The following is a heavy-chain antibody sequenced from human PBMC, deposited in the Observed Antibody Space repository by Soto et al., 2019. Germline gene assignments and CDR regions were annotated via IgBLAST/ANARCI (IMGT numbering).Heavy chain of an antibody. CDR1: GFTFSDYY. V-gene: IGHV3-11*05. J-gene: IGHJ5*01. Sequence: GGSLRLSCAASGFTFSDYYMSWIRQAPGKGLEWVSYISSSSSYTNYADSVKGRFTISRDNAKNSLYLQMNSLRAEDTAVYYCAREEAPIWFGEHVRRWFDYCGQEDLVTVSS. CDR3: AREEAPIWFGEHVRRWFDY. D-gene: IGHD3-10*01. CDR2: ISSSSSYT.